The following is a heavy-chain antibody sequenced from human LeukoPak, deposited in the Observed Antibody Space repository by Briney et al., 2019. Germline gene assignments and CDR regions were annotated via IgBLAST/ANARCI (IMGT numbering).Heavy chain of an antibody. CDR2: ISSSGSTI. CDR1: GFTFSSYE. V-gene: IGHV3-48*03. CDR3: ARDMTTVISKYFQH. D-gene: IGHD4-17*01. Sequence: PGGSLRLSCAASGFTFSSYEMNWVRQAPGKGLEWVSYISSSGSTIYYADSVKGRFTISRDNAKNSLYLQMNSLRAEDTAVYYCARDMTTVISKYFQHWGQGTLVTVSS. J-gene: IGHJ1*01.